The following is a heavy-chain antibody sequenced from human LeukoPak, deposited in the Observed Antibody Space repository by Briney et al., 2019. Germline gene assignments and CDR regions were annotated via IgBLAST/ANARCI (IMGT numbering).Heavy chain of an antibody. Sequence: PSETMSLTCTVSAGSISSYYWSWIRQPAGKVLEWIGRIHTSGNTNYNPSLKSRVTMSVDTSKNQFSLTLSSVTAADTAVYYCARGRSGSYSYYYYYYMDVWGKGTTVTVSS. J-gene: IGHJ6*03. D-gene: IGHD1-26*01. CDR3: ARGRSGSYSYYYYYYMDV. V-gene: IGHV4-4*07. CDR2: IHTSGNT. CDR1: AGSISSYY.